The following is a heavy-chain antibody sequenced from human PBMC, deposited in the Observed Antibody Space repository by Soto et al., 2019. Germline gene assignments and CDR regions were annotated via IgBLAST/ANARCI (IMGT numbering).Heavy chain of an antibody. D-gene: IGHD2-15*01. J-gene: IGHJ4*02. V-gene: IGHV1-24*01. CDR1: GYTLTELS. CDR2: FDPEDGET. Sequence: ASVKVSCKVSGYTLTELSMHWVRQAPGKGLEWMGGFDPEDGETIYAQKFQGRVTMTEDTSTDTAYMELSSLRSEDTAVYYCATRDCSGGSCYINAFDYWGQGTLVTVSS. CDR3: ATRDCSGGSCYINAFDY.